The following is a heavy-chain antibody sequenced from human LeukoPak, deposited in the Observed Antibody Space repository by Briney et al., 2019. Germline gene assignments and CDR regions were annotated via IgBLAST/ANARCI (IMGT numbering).Heavy chain of an antibody. CDR3: AREDYYDSSGYLDY. V-gene: IGHV1-2*02. CDR2: INPNSGGT. Sequence: ASVKVSCKASGYTFTSYDINWVRQAPGQGLEWMGWINPNSGGTNYAQKFQGRVTMTRDTSISTAYMELSRLRSDDTAVYYCAREDYYDSSGYLDYWGQGTLVTVSS. J-gene: IGHJ4*02. CDR1: GYTFTSYD. D-gene: IGHD3-22*01.